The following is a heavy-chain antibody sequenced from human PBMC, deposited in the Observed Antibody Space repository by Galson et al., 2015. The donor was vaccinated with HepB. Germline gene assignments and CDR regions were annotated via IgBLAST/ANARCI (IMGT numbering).Heavy chain of an antibody. Sequence: QSGAEVKKPGESLRISCKGSGYSFTSYWISWVRQMPGKGLEWMGRIDPSDSYTNYSPSFQGHVTISADKSISTAYLQWSSLKASDTAMYYCAQTYYDILTGYYFVEKDAFDIWGQGTMVTVSS. CDR2: IDPSDSYT. D-gene: IGHD3-9*01. CDR1: GYSFTSYW. CDR3: AQTYYDILTGYYFVEKDAFDI. J-gene: IGHJ3*02. V-gene: IGHV5-10-1*01.